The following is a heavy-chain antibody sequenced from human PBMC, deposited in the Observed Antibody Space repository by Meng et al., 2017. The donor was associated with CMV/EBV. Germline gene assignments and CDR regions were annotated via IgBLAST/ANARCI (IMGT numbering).Heavy chain of an antibody. CDR3: ARGGCCGGALDY. CDR1: GYTFTSDD. D-gene: IGHD2-21*01. J-gene: IGHJ4*02. Sequence: CKASGYTFTSDDINWVRQATGQGLEWMGWMNPNSGNTGYAQKFQGRVTMTRNTSISTAYMELSSLRSEDTAVYYCARGGCCGGALDYWGQGTLVTVSS. V-gene: IGHV1-8*01. CDR2: MNPNSGNT.